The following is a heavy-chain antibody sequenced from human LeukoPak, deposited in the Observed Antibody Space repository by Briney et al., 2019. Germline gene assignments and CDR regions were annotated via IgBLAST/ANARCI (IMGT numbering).Heavy chain of an antibody. CDR3: ARGSSGYYYDY. CDR1: GFTLSSYS. V-gene: IGHV3-21*01. D-gene: IGHD3-22*01. J-gene: IGHJ4*02. Sequence: GGSLRLSCSASGFTLSSYSMNCVRQAPGKGLEWVSSISSSSSYIYYDDSVKGRFTISKDNAKTSLYLTMNSLSAEDTAVYYCARGSSGYYYDYWGQGTLVTVSS. CDR2: ISSSSSYI.